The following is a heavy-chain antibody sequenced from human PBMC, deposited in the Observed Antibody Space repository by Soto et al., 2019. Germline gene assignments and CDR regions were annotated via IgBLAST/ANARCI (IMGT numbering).Heavy chain of an antibody. V-gene: IGHV4-31*03. CDR3: ARAGAMESWYFDL. CDR2: IYYSGST. D-gene: IGHD5-18*01. Sequence: QVQLQESGPGLVKPSQTLSLTCTVSGGSISSGGYSWSWIRQHPGKGLEWIWYIYYSGSTYYNPSLKSRVTISVDTSKNQFSLKLSSVTAADTAVYYCARAGAMESWYFDLWGRGTLVTVSS. J-gene: IGHJ2*01. CDR1: GGSISSGGYS.